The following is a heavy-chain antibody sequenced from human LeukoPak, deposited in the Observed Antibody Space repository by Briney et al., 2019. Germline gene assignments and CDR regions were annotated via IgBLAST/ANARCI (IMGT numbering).Heavy chain of an antibody. Sequence: ASVKVSCKASGYTFTSYGISWVRQAPGQGLEWMGWISAYNGNTNYAQKLQGRVTMNTDTSTSTAYMELRSLRSDDTAVYYCARLVSGSYYNTLRYWGQGTLVTVSS. CDR3: ARLVSGSYYNTLRY. CDR2: ISAYNGNT. D-gene: IGHD3-10*01. V-gene: IGHV1-18*01. CDR1: GYTFTSYG. J-gene: IGHJ4*02.